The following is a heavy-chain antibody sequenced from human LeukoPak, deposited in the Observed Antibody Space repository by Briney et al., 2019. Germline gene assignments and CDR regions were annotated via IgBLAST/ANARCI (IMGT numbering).Heavy chain of an antibody. Sequence: GGSLRLSCAASGFTFSSYAMHWVRQAPGKGLEWVAVISYDGSNKYYADSVKGRFTISRDNSKNTLYLQMNSLRAEDTAVYYCAREYYDILTGYGMDVWDKGTTVTVSS. D-gene: IGHD3-9*01. V-gene: IGHV3-30*04. CDR1: GFTFSSYA. J-gene: IGHJ6*04. CDR2: ISYDGSNK. CDR3: AREYYDILTGYGMDV.